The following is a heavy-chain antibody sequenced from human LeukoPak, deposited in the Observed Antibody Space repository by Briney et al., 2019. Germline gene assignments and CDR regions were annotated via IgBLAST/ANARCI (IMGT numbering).Heavy chain of an antibody. V-gene: IGHV3-21*01. CDR1: GFTFSSYS. D-gene: IGHD1-26*01. J-gene: IGHJ3*02. Sequence: PGGSLRLSCAASGFTFSSYSMNWVRQAPGKGREWVSSISSSSSYIYYADSVKGRFTISRDNAKNSLYLQMNSLRAEDTAVYYCAREGANDAFDIWGQGTMVTVSS. CDR2: ISSSSSYI. CDR3: AREGANDAFDI.